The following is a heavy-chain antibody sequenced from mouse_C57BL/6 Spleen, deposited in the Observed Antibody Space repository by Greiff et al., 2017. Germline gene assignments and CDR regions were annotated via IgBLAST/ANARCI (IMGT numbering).Heavy chain of an antibody. CDR2: ILPGSGST. CDR1: GYTFTGYW. D-gene: IGHD1-1*01. Sequence: QVQLQQSGAELMKPGASVKLSCKATGYTFTGYWIEWVKQRPGHGLEWIGEILPGSGSTNYNEKFKGKATFTADASSNTAYMQLSSLTTEDSAIYYCASPPYYGSSQYYFDYWGQGTTLTVSS. J-gene: IGHJ2*01. CDR3: ASPPYYGSSQYYFDY. V-gene: IGHV1-9*01.